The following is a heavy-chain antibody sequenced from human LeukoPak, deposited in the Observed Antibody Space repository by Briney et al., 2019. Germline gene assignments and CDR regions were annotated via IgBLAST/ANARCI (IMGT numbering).Heavy chain of an antibody. V-gene: IGHV1-8*01. CDR2: MNPNSGNT. D-gene: IGHD2-2*02. J-gene: IGHJ6*03. CDR1: GYTFTSYD. Sequence: ASVKVSCKASGYTFTSYDINWVRQATGQGLEWMGWMNPNSGNTGYAQKFQGRVTMTRNTSISTAYMELSSLRSEDTAVYYCARAPTLHTSYYYYYMDVWGKGTTVTVSS. CDR3: ARAPTLHTSYYYYYMDV.